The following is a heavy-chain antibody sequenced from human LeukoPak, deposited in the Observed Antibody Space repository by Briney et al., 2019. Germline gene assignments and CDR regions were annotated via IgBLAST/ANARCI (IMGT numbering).Heavy chain of an antibody. CDR1: GYTFTGYY. V-gene: IGHV1-2*02. D-gene: IGHD2-15*01. Sequence: ASVKVSCKASGYTFTGYYMHWVRQAPGQGLEWMGWINPNSGGTNYAQKFQGRVTMTRDTSISTAYMELSRLKASDTAMYYCARMDCSGGSCYSDTLNYYYYGMDVWGQGTTVTVSS. CDR3: ARMDCSGGSCYSDTLNYYYYGMDV. J-gene: IGHJ6*02. CDR2: INPNSGGT.